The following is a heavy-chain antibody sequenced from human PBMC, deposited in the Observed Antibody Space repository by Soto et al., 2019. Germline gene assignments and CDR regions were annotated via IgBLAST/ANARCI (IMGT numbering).Heavy chain of an antibody. CDR3: ACMPGFATFDY. J-gene: IGHJ4*02. V-gene: IGHV4-59*08. CDR1: GGSISSYY. Sequence: SETLSLTCTVSGGSISSYYWSWIRQPPGKGLEWIGYIYYSGSTNYNPSLKSRVTISVDTSKNQFSLKLSSVTAADTAVYYCACMPGFATFDYWGQGTLVTVSS. CDR2: IYYSGST. D-gene: IGHD2-8*01.